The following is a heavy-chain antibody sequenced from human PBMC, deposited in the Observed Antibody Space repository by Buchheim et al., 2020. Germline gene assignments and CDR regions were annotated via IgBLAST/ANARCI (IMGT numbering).Heavy chain of an antibody. Sequence: EVQLVESGGGLVQPGGFLRLSCVASEFTFSSHWMSWVRKAPGKGLEWVATISQDGSQKYYVDSVTGRFTISRDNAKNSLYLQMNYLRADDTGVYYCARDPLPVGYWGASPPYYFEHWGQGTL. D-gene: IGHD7-27*01. J-gene: IGHJ4*02. V-gene: IGHV3-7*01. CDR2: ISQDGSQK. CDR1: EFTFSSHW. CDR3: ARDPLPVGYWGASPPYYFEH.